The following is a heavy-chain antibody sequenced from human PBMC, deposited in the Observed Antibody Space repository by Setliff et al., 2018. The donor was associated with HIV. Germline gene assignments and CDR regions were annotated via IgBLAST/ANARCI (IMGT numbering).Heavy chain of an antibody. Sequence: SGPTLVNPTQTLTLTCDFSGFSLATDGVAVGWIRQPPGKGPEWLALIYWDGDKRYNPSLKDRLTITKATSNNHVVLMMSNMDPADTATYYCTHVNNFRSAYFAYWGQGTLVTVSS. CDR2: IYWDGDK. V-gene: IGHV2-5*02. D-gene: IGHD1-1*01. CDR1: GFSLATDGVA. CDR3: THVNNFRSAYFAY. J-gene: IGHJ4*02.